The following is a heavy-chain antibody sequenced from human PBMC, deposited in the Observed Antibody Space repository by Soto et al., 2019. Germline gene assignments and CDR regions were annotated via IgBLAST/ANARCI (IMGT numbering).Heavy chain of an antibody. CDR1: GYTFTSYG. CDR3: ATSFGSGSRAFDY. D-gene: IGHD3-10*01. Sequence: ASVKVSCKASGYTFTSYGISWVRQAPGQGLEWMGWISAYNGNTNYAQKLQGRVTMTTDTSTSTAYMVLSSLRSEDTAIYYCATSFGSGSRAFDYWGQGALVTVSS. V-gene: IGHV1-18*01. J-gene: IGHJ4*02. CDR2: ISAYNGNT.